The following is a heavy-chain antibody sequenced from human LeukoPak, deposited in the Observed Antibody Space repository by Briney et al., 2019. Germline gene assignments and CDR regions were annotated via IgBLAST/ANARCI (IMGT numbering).Heavy chain of an antibody. Sequence: SSETLSLTCTVSGGSISSSSYYWGWIRQPPGKGLEWIGSIYYSGSTYYNPPLKSRVTISVDTSKNQFSLKLSSVTAADTAVYYCARRGPHGDCDYWGQGTLVTVSS. D-gene: IGHD4-17*01. J-gene: IGHJ4*02. CDR1: GGSISSSSYY. CDR2: IYYSGST. V-gene: IGHV4-39*01. CDR3: ARRGPHGDCDY.